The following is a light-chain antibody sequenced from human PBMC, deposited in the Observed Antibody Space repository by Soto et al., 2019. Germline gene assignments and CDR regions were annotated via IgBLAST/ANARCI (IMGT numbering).Light chain of an antibody. J-gene: IGKJ2*01. CDR2: WAS. V-gene: IGKV4-1*01. Sequence: DIVMTQSPDSLAVSLGERATINCKSSQSVLYSSNNKNYLAWYQQKPGQPPKLLIYWASTRESGVPDRFSGSGSGTDFTLPISSLPADDVAVYYCQQYYSTHTFGQGTKLEIK. CDR3: QQYYSTHT. CDR1: QSVLYSSNNKNY.